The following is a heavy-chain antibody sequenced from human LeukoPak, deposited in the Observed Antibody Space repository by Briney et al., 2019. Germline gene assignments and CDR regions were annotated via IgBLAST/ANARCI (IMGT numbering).Heavy chain of an antibody. V-gene: IGHV3-48*04. J-gene: IGHJ5*02. CDR3: ARGLIDGSYLDP. CDR1: GFNFNIFT. Sequence: GGSLRLSCVASGFNFNIFTMRWVRQTPGKGLEWVAHIADTGTIHYADSVKGRFTISRDNANNSLYLQMNSLRVEDTGLYYCARGLIDGSYLDPWGQGTLVTVSS. D-gene: IGHD3-10*01. CDR2: IADTGTI.